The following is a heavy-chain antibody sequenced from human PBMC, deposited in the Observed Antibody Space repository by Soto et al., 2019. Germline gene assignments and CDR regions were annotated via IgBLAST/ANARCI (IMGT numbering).Heavy chain of an antibody. CDR1: GFTFSGSA. CDR2: IRSKANNYAT. Sequence: EVQLVESGGGLVQPGGSLKLSCAVSGFTFSGSAMHWVRQASGKGLGWVGRIRSKANNYATAYAESVKGRFTISRDDSNNTSLLQTNSRKSEDTAVYYCTRAYGDCVRDYWGQGTLVTVSS. CDR3: TRAYGDCVRDY. J-gene: IGHJ4*02. D-gene: IGHD4-17*01. V-gene: IGHV3-73*01.